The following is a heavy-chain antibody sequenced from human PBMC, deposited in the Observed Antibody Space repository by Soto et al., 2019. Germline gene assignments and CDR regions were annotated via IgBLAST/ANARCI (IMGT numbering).Heavy chain of an antibody. CDR1: GGSFSSYY. J-gene: IGHJ5*02. V-gene: IGHV4-34*01. CDR2: INHSGGT. CDR3: ARGELRFMEWLLLSEYFDP. D-gene: IGHD3-3*01. Sequence: SLTCAVYGGSFSSYYWSWIRQPPGKGLEWIGVINHSGGTNYDPSLKSRVTISIDTSKNQVSLTLSSVTAADTAVYYCARGELRFMEWLLLSEYFDPWGQGTLVTVSS.